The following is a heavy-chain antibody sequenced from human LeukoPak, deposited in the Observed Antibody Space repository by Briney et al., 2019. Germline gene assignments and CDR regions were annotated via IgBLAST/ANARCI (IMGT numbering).Heavy chain of an antibody. CDR2: IYYSGTT. Sequence: SETLSLTCTVSGGSITNYYGGWIRQTPGKGLELIGYIYYSGTTNYNPSLKSRVSISVDTSKKQFSPRLTSVTAADTAVYYCARSPGGGFDIWGQGTMVTVSS. CDR1: GGSITNYY. V-gene: IGHV4-59*01. CDR3: ARSPGGGFDI. D-gene: IGHD2-15*01. J-gene: IGHJ3*02.